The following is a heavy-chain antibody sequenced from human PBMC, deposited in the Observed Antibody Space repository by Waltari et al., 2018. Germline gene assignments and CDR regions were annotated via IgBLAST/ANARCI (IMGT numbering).Heavy chain of an antibody. CDR3: TTDQGDSYTFYSFDY. V-gene: IGHV3-15*01. Sequence: EVQLVESGGGLVNPGGSLRLSCAASGFPFSNPGMDWVRQAPGKGLEWIARIKTQSDGGGATYYAAPVTGRFTVSRDDSKNMLYLQMSSLKTEDTAMYYCTTDQGDSYTFYSFDYWGQGTLVTVSS. J-gene: IGHJ4*02. CDR1: GFPFSNPG. D-gene: IGHD3-16*02. CDR2: IKTQSDGGGAT.